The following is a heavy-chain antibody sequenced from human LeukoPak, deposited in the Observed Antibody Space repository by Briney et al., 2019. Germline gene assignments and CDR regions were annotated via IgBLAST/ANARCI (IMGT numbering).Heavy chain of an antibody. Sequence: GGSLRLSCAASGFTFDDYAMHWVRQAPGKGLEWVSLISWDGGSTYYADSVKGRFTISRDNSKNSLYLQMNSLRAEDTALYYCAKNVWFGEFNYGMDVWGQGTTVTVSS. V-gene: IGHV3-43D*03. D-gene: IGHD3-10*01. CDR1: GFTFDDYA. J-gene: IGHJ6*02. CDR3: AKNVWFGEFNYGMDV. CDR2: ISWDGGST.